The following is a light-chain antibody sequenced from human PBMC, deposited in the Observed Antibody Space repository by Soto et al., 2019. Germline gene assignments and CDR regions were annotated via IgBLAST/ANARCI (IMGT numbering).Light chain of an antibody. CDR2: EVS. V-gene: IGLV2-14*01. Sequence: QSALTQPASVSGSPGQSITISCTGTSSDVGGYNYVSWYQQHPGKAPKVMIYEVSNRPSGVSKRFSGSKSGNTASLTISGLQAEDEADYYCCSYTNTNTLVFGTGTKVTVL. CDR3: CSYTNTNTLV. CDR1: SSDVGGYNY. J-gene: IGLJ1*01.